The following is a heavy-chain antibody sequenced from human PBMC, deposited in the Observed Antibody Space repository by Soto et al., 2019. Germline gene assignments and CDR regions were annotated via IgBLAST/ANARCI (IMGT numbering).Heavy chain of an antibody. V-gene: IGHV1-24*01. CDR1: GYTLNEVA. Sequence: ASVKVSCKVSGYTLNEVAMHWVRQAPGKGLEWLGGFDPDEAETIYAQHFQGRVTMTEDTSTDTVYMESSSLRSEDTAVYYCARAPSVAGVNDAFDIWGQGTMVTVSS. D-gene: IGHD6-19*01. J-gene: IGHJ3*02. CDR3: ARAPSVAGVNDAFDI. CDR2: FDPDEAET.